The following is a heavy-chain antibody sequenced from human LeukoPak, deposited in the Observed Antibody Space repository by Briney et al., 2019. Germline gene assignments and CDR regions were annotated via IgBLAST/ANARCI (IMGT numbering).Heavy chain of an antibody. CDR2: INPSGGST. D-gene: IGHD4-17*01. CDR3: ARWSYGDYEGN. J-gene: IGHJ4*02. CDR1: GYTFTSYY. V-gene: IGHV1-46*01. Sequence: GASVKVSCKASGYTFTSYYMHWVRQAPGQGLEWMGIINPSGGSTSYAQKFQGRVTMTTDTSTSTAYMELRSLRSDDTAVYYCARWSYGDYEGNWGQGTLVTVSS.